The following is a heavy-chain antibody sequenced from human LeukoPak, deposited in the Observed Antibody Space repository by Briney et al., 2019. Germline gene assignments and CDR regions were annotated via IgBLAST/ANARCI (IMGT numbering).Heavy chain of an antibody. CDR2: IYSSGST. Sequence: SETLSLTCTVSGGSISNYYWSWIRQPPGKGLEWIGYIYSSGSTNYNPSLNSGVTISVDTFKNQFSLKLTSVTAADTAVYYCARSRPGVLRGYYMDVWGNGTTVTVSS. J-gene: IGHJ6*03. D-gene: IGHD3-10*01. CDR3: ARSRPGVLRGYYMDV. CDR1: GGSISNYY. V-gene: IGHV4-4*09.